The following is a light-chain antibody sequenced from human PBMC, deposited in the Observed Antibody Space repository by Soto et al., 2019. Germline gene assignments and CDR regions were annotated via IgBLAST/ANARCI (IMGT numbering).Light chain of an antibody. Sequence: EIVMTQSPATLSVSPGERATLSCRASQSVSSNLAWYQQKPGQAPRLLIYGASTRATGIPARFSGSGSGTEFTLTLSSLQSEDFAVYSCQQYNNWPPFNSGNTFGQGTKLEIK. J-gene: IGKJ2*01. CDR3: QQYNNWPPFNSGNT. CDR2: GAS. CDR1: QSVSSN. V-gene: IGKV3-15*01.